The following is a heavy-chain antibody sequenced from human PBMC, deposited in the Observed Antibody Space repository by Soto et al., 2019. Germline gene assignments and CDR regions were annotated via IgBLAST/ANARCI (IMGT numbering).Heavy chain of an antibody. CDR2: ISAYTDDP. V-gene: IGHV1-18*01. CDR3: AMVIPGAEACFDP. D-gene: IGHD2-2*01. J-gene: IGHJ5*02. CDR1: GNTFTNLG. Sequence: QGQLVQSGAEVKKPGASVKVSCTASGNTFTNLGVTWVRQAPGQGLEWMGWISAYTDDPNYAQKFQGRVTMTIDTSTRKAYLDLRSLTSDDTAVYYCAMVIPGAEACFDPWGQGTLVTVSS.